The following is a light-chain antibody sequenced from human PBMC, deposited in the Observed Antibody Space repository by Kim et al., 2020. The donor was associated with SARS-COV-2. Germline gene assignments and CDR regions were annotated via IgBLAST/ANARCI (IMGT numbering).Light chain of an antibody. Sequence: GQSITTSCTGTSSDVGAYNYVSWYQQHPGKAPKLIIFDDTNRPSGVSYRFSGSKSGNTASLTISGLQAEDEADYYCSSYTSSSTVVFGGGTQLTVL. J-gene: IGLJ2*01. CDR1: SSDVGAYNY. CDR3: SSYTSSSTVV. CDR2: DDT. V-gene: IGLV2-14*03.